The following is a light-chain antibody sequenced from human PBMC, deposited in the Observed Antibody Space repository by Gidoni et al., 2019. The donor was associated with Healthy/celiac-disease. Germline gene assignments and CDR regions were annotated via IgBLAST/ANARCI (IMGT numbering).Light chain of an antibody. V-gene: IGKV3D-20*01. CDR3: QYDGTPALT. CDR2: DAY. CDR1: QSVNNNY. Sequence: EIVLTQSPATLSVSPGDRATISCGASQSVNNNYLAWYQKKPGLAHRLLIYDAYTSTTVSPDWSSSSWCGSDISPTISRLEPDDFAVYYCQYDGTPALTFGGGTKVEIK. J-gene: IGKJ4*01.